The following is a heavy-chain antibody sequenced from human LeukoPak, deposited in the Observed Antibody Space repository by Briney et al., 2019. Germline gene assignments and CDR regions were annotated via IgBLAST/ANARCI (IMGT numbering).Heavy chain of an antibody. D-gene: IGHD3-3*01. CDR2: IYYSGST. CDR3: ARDPGNDFWSGYGIDP. J-gene: IGHJ5*02. V-gene: IGHV4-59*01. Sequence: PSETLSLTCTVSGGSISSYYWSWIRQPPGKGLEWIGYIYYSGSTNYNPSLKSRVTISVDTSKNQFSLKLSSVTAADTAVYYCARDPGNDFWSGYGIDPWGQGTLVTVSS. CDR1: GGSISSYY.